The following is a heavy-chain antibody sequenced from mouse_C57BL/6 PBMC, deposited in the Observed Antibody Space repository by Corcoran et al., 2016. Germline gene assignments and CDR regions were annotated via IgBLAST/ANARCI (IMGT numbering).Heavy chain of an antibody. Sequence: QIQLVQSGPELKKPGETVKISCKASGYTFTTYGMSWVKQAPGKGLKWMGWINTYSGVPTYADDFKGRVAFSLETSASTAYLQINNLKNEDTATYFCARLGLTGSSMDYWGQGTSVTVSS. CDR3: ARLGLTGSSMDY. V-gene: IGHV9-3*01. CDR1: GYTFTTYG. D-gene: IGHD4-1*01. CDR2: INTYSGVP. J-gene: IGHJ4*01.